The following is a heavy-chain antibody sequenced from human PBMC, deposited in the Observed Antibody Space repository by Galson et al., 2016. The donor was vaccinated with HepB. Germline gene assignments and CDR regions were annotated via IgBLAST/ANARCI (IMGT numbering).Heavy chain of an antibody. J-gene: IGHJ4*02. CDR2: ISSDGNNK. Sequence: SLRLSCAASGFTFSTYAMHWVRQGPGKGLDWVAVISSDGNNKYYADSVKGRFTISRDNSKNTLYLQMSSLTTEDTAVYYCAKEGRVHSGTYSESRSDYFDYWGQGTLVTVSS. D-gene: IGHD1-26*01. CDR3: AKEGRVHSGTYSESRSDYFDY. CDR1: GFTFSTYA. V-gene: IGHV3-30-3*01.